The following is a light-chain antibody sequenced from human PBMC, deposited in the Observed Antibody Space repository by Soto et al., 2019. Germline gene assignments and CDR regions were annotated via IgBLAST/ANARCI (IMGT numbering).Light chain of an antibody. CDR2: KAS. CDR1: QTISSW. CDR3: QHYNSYSEA. J-gene: IGKJ1*01. V-gene: IGKV1-5*03. Sequence: DIQITQSRSTLSGSVGDRVTITCRSSQTISSWLAWYQQKPGKAPKLLIYKASTLKSGVPSRFSGSGSGTEFTLTISSLQPDDFATYYCQHYNSYSEAFGQGTKV.